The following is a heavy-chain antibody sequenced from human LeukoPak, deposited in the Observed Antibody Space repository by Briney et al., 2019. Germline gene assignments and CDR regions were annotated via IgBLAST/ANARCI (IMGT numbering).Heavy chain of an antibody. CDR2: ISAYNGNT. Sequence: GASVKVSCKVSGYTFTSYGISWVRQAPGQGLEWMGWISAYNGNTNYAQKLQGRVTMTTDTSTSTAYMELRSLRSDDTAVYYCARHTGSGQQLRLVYWGQGTLVTVSS. D-gene: IGHD6-13*01. CDR1: GYTFTSYG. CDR3: ARHTGSGQQLRLVY. J-gene: IGHJ4*02. V-gene: IGHV1-18*01.